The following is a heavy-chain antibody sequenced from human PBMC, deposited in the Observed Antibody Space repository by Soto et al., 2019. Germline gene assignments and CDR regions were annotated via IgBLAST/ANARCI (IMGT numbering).Heavy chain of an antibody. CDR2: INHSGST. V-gene: IGHV4-34*01. D-gene: IGHD2-21*01. J-gene: IGHJ4*02. CDR3: ARYLHSITPKYFAY. CDR1: GGSFSGYY. Sequence: ASETLSLTCAVYGGSFSGYYWSWIRQPPGKGLEWIGEINHSGSTNYNPSLKSRVTISVDTSKNQFSLKLSSVTAADTAVYYCARYLHSITPKYFAYWGQGTLVTSPQ.